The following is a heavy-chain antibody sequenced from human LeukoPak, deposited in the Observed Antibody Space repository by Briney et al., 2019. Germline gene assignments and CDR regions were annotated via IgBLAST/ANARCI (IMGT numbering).Heavy chain of an antibody. CDR2: IVVGSGNT. Sequence: TSVKVSCKASGFTFTSSAVQWVRQARGQRLEWIGWIVVGSGNTNYAQKFQERVTITRDMSTSTAYMELSSLRSEDTAVYYCAADWGGGYYFDYWGQGTLVTVSS. J-gene: IGHJ4*02. V-gene: IGHV1-58*01. CDR3: AADWGGGYYFDY. CDR1: GFTFTSSA. D-gene: IGHD1-26*01.